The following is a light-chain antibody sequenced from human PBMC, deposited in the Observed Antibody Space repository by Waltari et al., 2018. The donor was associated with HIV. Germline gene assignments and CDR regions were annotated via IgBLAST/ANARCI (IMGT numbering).Light chain of an antibody. J-gene: IGLJ2*01. CDR3: QVWESSTDDHQVV. CDR1: NIGSKR. V-gene: IGLV3-21*02. Sequence: SYVLTQPPSVSVAPGQTARMTCGGNNIGSKRLHWYQQKPGQAPVLVVYDDRDRPSGIPERFSGSNFGNTATLTITRVEAGDEADYYCQVWESSTDDHQVVFGGGTK. CDR2: DDR.